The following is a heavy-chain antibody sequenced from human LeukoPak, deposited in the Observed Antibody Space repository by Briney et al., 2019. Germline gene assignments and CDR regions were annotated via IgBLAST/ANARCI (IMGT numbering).Heavy chain of an antibody. CDR2: IYNTADYT. CDR3: ARDLAYSRLDY. J-gene: IGHJ4*02. CDR1: GFTFSSYA. Sequence: GGSLRLSCAASGFTFSSYAMSWVRQAPGKGLEWVSGIYNTADYTFYTDSVKGRFTISRDNFKSALYLEMNSLRVEDTAFYYCARDLAYSRLDYWGQGMLVTVSS. V-gene: IGHV3-23*01. D-gene: IGHD5-18*01.